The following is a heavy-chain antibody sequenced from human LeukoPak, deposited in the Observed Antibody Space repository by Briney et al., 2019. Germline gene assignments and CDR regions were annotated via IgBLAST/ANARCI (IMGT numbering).Heavy chain of an antibody. Sequence: GGSLRLSCAASGFTFSSYAMHWVRQAPGEGLEWVAVISYDGSNKYYADSVKGRFTISRDNSKNTLYLQMNSLRAEDTAVYYCARGDYYGSGSHTYFYYYYYGMDVWGQGTTVTVSS. J-gene: IGHJ6*02. CDR3: ARGDYYGSGSHTYFYYYYYGMDV. V-gene: IGHV3-30-3*01. D-gene: IGHD3-10*01. CDR2: ISYDGSNK. CDR1: GFTFSSYA.